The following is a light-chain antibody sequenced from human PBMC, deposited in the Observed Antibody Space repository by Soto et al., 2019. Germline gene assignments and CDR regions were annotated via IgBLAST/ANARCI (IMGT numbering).Light chain of an antibody. V-gene: IGKV3-15*01. CDR1: QSVSSN. Sequence: EIVMTQSPATLSVSPGERATLSCRASQSVSSNLAWYQQKPGQAPRLLIYGASTRATGIPARFSGSGSGTEFTLTISSPQSEEFAVYYCQQYNNWGTFGQGTKVEIK. CDR2: GAS. J-gene: IGKJ1*01. CDR3: QQYNNWGT.